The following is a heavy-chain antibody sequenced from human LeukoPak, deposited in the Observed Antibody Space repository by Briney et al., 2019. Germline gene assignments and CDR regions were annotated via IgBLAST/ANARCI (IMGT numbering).Heavy chain of an antibody. CDR3: ARGEKLVQLWFDP. CDR1: GYTFTGYY. CDR2: INPNSGGT. Sequence: GASVKVSCKASGYTFTGYYMHWVRQAPGQGLEWMGWINPNSGGTNYAQKFQGRVTMTRDTSISTAYMELSRLRSDDTAVYYCARGEKLVQLWFDPWGQGTLVTVSS. V-gene: IGHV1-2*02. D-gene: IGHD6-6*01. J-gene: IGHJ5*02.